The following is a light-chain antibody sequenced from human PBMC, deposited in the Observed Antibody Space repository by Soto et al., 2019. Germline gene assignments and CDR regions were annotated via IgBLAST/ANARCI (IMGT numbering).Light chain of an antibody. J-gene: IGLJ2*01. CDR3: ISYTSSSTLMV. CDR2: DVS. Sequence: QSALTQPASVSGSPGQSITISCTGTSSDVGGYNYVSWYQQHPGKAPKLMIYDVSNRPSGVSNRFSGSKSGNTASLTVSGLQAGDEADYYCISYTSSSTLMVFGGGTQLTVL. CDR1: SSDVGGYNY. V-gene: IGLV2-14*01.